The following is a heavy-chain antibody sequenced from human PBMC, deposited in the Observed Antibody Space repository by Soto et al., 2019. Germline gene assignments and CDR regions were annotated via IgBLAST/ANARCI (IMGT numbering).Heavy chain of an antibody. V-gene: IGHV1-18*01. CDR2: ISAYNGNT. CDR1: GYTFTSYG. CDR3: ARGDNWNYDDYYGMDV. J-gene: IGHJ6*02. Sequence: QVQLVQSGAEVKKPGASVKVSCKASGYTFTSYGISWVRQAPGQGLEWMGWISAYNGNTNYAQKLQGRVTMTTDTSTSTAYKELRSLRYDDTAVYYCARGDNWNYDDYYGMDVWGQGTTVTVSS. D-gene: IGHD1-20*01.